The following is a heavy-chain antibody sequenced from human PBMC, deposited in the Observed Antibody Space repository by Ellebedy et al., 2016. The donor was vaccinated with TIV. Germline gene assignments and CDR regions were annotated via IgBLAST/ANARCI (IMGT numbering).Heavy chain of an antibody. CDR3: ARDQWLGRAYYFDY. CDR1: GFTFINYW. J-gene: IGHJ4*02. Sequence: GGSLRLSCAASGFTFINYWMTWVRQAPGKGLEWVANIKQDGSEKYSIDSVKGRFSISRDNAKNSMYLQMNSLRDEDTAVYYCARDQWLGRAYYFDYWGQGTLLTVSS. V-gene: IGHV3-7*01. CDR2: IKQDGSEK. D-gene: IGHD6-19*01.